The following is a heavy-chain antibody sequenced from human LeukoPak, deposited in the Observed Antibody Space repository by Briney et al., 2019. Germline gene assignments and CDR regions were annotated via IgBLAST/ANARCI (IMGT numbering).Heavy chain of an antibody. CDR1: VLTFSNYP. V-gene: IGHV3-23*01. CDR3: AKITKATTPNY. Sequence: GGSLRLSYAASVLTFSNYPMNWVRQASGKGLEWVSGITDSGRKTYYADSVKGRFSISRDNSRNTVYLQMSDLRAEDTAVYYCAKITKATTPNYWGQGTLVTVSS. D-gene: IGHD4-17*01. J-gene: IGHJ4*02. CDR2: ITDSGRKT.